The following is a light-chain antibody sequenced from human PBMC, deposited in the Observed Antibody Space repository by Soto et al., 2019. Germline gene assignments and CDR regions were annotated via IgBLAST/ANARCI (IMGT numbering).Light chain of an antibody. CDR3: QLYSTSLFT. CDR2: DAS. Sequence: EIVLTQSPATLSLSPGERATLSCRASQSVSSYLAWYQQKPGQAPRLLIYDASNRATGIPARFSGSGSGTDFTLTISSLEPEDFAVYYCQLYSTSLFTFAQGTRLEI. J-gene: IGKJ5*01. CDR1: QSVSSY. V-gene: IGKV3-11*01.